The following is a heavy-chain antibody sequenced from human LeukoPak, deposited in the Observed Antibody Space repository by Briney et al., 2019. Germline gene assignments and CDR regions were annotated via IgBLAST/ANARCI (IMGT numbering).Heavy chain of an antibody. V-gene: IGHV3-48*04. Sequence: PGGSLRLSCKASGFTFENFALGWIRQAPGKGLEWVSYISSSSSTIYYADSVKGRFTISRDNAKNSLYLQMNSLRAEDTAVYYCARDDWVVVVPAASFDYWGQGTLVTVSS. CDR2: ISSSSSTI. CDR1: GFTFENFA. CDR3: ARDDWVVVVPAASFDY. D-gene: IGHD2-2*01. J-gene: IGHJ4*02.